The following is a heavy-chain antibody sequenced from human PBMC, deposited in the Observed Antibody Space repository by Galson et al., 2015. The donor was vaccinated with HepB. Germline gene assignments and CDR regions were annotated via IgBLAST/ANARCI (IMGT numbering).Heavy chain of an antibody. CDR1: GFTFSSYA. V-gene: IGHV3-30-3*01. Sequence: SLRLSCAASGFTFSSYAIHWVRQAPGKGLEWVAIISYDGNNEYYADSVEGRFTISRDNSKNTLYLQMNSLRAEDTAVYYCARFPFSYYDSSDYYPGSDYYYGMDVWGQGTTVTVSS. J-gene: IGHJ6*02. CDR3: ARFPFSYYDSSDYYPGSDYYYGMDV. D-gene: IGHD3-22*01. CDR2: ISYDGNNE.